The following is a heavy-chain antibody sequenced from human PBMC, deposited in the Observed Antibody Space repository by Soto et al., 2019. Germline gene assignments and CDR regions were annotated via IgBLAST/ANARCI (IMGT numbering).Heavy chain of an antibody. V-gene: IGHV3-7*03. CDR2: IKQDGSEK. CDR3: ARALSYYYDSSGFHDY. Sequence: LRLSCAASGFTFSGYWISWVRQAPGKGLEWVANIKQDGSEKYYVDSVKGRFTISRDNAKNSLYLQMNSLRAEDTAVYCCARALSYYYDSSGFHDYWGQGTLVTVSS. J-gene: IGHJ4*02. D-gene: IGHD3-22*01. CDR1: GFTFSGYW.